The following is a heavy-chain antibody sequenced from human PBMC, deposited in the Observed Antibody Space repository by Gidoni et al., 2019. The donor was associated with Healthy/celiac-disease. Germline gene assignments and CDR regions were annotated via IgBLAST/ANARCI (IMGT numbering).Heavy chain of an antibody. D-gene: IGHD4-17*01. V-gene: IGHV3-11*01. J-gene: IGHJ6*02. Sequence: QVQLVESGGGLVKPGGSLRLSCAASGLPFSYSDMSWTRKAPGKGLEWVSYSSSSGSTIYYADSVKGRFTISRDNAKNSLYLQMNSLRAEDTAVYYCARSERGGTVTTSYYYYYGMDVWGQGTTVTVSS. CDR1: GLPFSYSD. CDR3: ARSERGGTVTTSYYYYYGMDV. CDR2: SSSSGSTI.